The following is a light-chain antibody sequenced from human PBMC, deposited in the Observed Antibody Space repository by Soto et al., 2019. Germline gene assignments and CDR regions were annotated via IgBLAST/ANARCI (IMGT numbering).Light chain of an antibody. J-gene: IGKJ2*01. Sequence: DIQMNQSPASLSASVGDSVTITCRASQSITYWLAWYQQKPGRAPKLLIYDVFNLQSGVPSRCSGSGSGTEVTLPCSSLQPDDSAPYYCQQYHSFSVTFVQGTKLEI. CDR2: DVF. CDR1: QSITYW. CDR3: QQYHSFSVT. V-gene: IGKV1-5*01.